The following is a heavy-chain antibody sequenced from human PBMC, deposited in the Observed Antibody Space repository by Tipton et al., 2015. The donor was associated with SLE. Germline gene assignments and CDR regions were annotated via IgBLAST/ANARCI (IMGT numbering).Heavy chain of an antibody. V-gene: IGHV4-59*11. CDR2: IYSSGST. Sequence: TLSLTCTVSGGSMTSHYWTWIRQPPGKGLEWIGHIYSSGSTYYNPSLKSRVTISADTSKNQFSLKLSSVTAADTGVYYCARVEYSRSLHNYYGMDVWGQGTTVTVSS. CDR3: ARVEYSRSLHNYYGMDV. J-gene: IGHJ6*02. CDR1: GGSMTSHY. D-gene: IGHD6-6*01.